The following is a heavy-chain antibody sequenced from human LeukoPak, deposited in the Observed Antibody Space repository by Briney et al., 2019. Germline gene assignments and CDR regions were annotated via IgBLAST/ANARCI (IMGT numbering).Heavy chain of an antibody. D-gene: IGHD6-19*01. J-gene: IGHJ4*02. CDR1: GGSISSSTYY. Sequence: SETLFLTCTVSGGSISSSTYYWGWIRQPPGKGLEWIGNFYYSGSTYYNPSLKSRVTISVDTSKNQFSLKLSSVTAADTAVYYCARLVRTEGPRRIAVAGMSFYYSDYWGEGTLVTVSS. CDR2: FYYSGST. V-gene: IGHV4-39*07. CDR3: ARLVRTEGPRRIAVAGMSFYYSDY.